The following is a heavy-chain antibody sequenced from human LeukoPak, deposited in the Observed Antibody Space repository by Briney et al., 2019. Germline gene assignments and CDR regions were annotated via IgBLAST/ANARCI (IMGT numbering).Heavy chain of an antibody. Sequence: GGSLRLSCAASGFTFSSYWMHWVRQAPGKGLLWVSRINTDGSTTNYADSVKGRFTISRDNAKNTLYLQMSSLRAEDTAVYYCARDWCSGGSCYRGDWGQGTLVTVSS. CDR2: INTDGSTT. J-gene: IGHJ4*02. CDR3: ARDWCSGGSCYRGD. CDR1: GFTFSSYW. D-gene: IGHD2-15*01. V-gene: IGHV3-74*01.